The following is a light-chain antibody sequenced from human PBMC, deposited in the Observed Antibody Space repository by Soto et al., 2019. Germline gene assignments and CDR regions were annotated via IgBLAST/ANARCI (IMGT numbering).Light chain of an antibody. V-gene: IGLV2-11*01. Sequence: QSALTQPRSVSGSPGQSVTISCTGTSSDVAGYNFVSWYQQHPGKAPKLMIYDVSKRPSGVPDRFSGSKSGYTASLTISGLQAEDEADYFCAGGDDSVNGPRVFGGGTKLTVL. CDR1: SSDVAGYNF. CDR2: DVS. J-gene: IGLJ3*02. CDR3: AGGDDSVNGPRV.